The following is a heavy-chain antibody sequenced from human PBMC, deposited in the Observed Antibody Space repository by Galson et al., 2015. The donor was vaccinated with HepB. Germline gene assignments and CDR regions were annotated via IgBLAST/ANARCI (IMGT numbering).Heavy chain of an antibody. CDR1: GFTFSNAW. D-gene: IGHD2-2*01. Sequence: SLRLSCAASGFTFSNAWMSWVRQAPGKGLEWVGRIKSKTDGGTTGYAAPVKGRFTISRDDSKNTLYLQMNSLKTEDTAVYYCTSSLGYCTSTSCSHYYYYYMDVWGKGTTVTVSS. CDR2: IKSKTDGGTT. J-gene: IGHJ6*03. V-gene: IGHV3-15*01. CDR3: TSSLGYCTSTSCSHYYYYYMDV.